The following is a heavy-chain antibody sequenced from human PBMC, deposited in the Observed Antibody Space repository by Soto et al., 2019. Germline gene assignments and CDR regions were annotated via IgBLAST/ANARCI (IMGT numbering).Heavy chain of an antibody. D-gene: IGHD6-6*01. V-gene: IGHV4-59*01. CDR3: ARVRSIAAPGYYYYGMDV. CDR2: TYYSGST. J-gene: IGHJ6*02. Sequence: SETLSLTCTVSGGSISSYYWSWIRQPPGKGLEWIGYTYYSGSTNYNPSLKSRVTISVDTSKNQFSLKLSSVTAADTAVYYCARVRSIAAPGYYYYGMDVWGQGTTVTVSS. CDR1: GGSISSYY.